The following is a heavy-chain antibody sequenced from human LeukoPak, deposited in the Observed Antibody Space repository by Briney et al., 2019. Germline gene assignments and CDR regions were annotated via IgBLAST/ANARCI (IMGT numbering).Heavy chain of an antibody. D-gene: IGHD3-22*01. CDR1: GGSISSGDYY. Sequence: SQTLSLTCTVSGGSISSGDYYWSWIRQPPGKGLEWIGYIYYSGSTNYNPSLKSRVTISVDTSKNQFFLKLSSVTAADTAVYYCASSQLYYYDSSGFDYWGQGTLVTVSS. CDR2: IYYSGST. CDR3: ASSQLYYYDSSGFDY. V-gene: IGHV4-61*08. J-gene: IGHJ4*02.